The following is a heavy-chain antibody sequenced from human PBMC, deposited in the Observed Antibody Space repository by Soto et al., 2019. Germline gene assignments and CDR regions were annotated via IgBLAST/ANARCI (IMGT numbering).Heavy chain of an antibody. J-gene: IGHJ4*02. D-gene: IGHD3-3*01. V-gene: IGHV3-48*02. CDR2: VSMDSDII. Sequence: PEVSLRRSFTACGFDFKTYSMNWVCQAAGKGLEWIAYVSMDSDIIQYADTVKGRFTFSGDDAENSLYLKMNILRDEDTATYYSARLYYDYVWGQGTTEKVSS. CDR3: ARLYYDYV. CDR1: GFDFKTYS.